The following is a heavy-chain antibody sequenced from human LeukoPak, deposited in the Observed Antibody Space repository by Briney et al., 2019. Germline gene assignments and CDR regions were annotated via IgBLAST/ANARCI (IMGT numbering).Heavy chain of an antibody. CDR2: ISGGSTYT. CDR1: GFTFSDYY. D-gene: IGHD5-18*01. CDR3: ARDRGYSCGY. Sequence: GGSLRLSCTASGFTFSDYYMSWIRQAPGKGLEWVSYISGGSTYTNYADSVKGRFTISRDNAKNSLYLQMNSLRAEDTAVYYCARDRGYSCGYWGQGTLVTVSS. J-gene: IGHJ4*02. V-gene: IGHV3-11*05.